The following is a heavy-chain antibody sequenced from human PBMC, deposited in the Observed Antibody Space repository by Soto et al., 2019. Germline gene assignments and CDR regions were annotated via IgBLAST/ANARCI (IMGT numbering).Heavy chain of an antibody. CDR2: VYHTGRT. CDR3: ARDFAYFDS. J-gene: IGHJ4*02. V-gene: IGHV4-61*01. CDR1: GGSFKSGSYS. D-gene: IGHD3-3*01. Sequence: QVQLQESGPGLVKPSETLSLTCTVSGGSFKSGSYSWSWIRQPPGKGLEWIGYVYHTGRTSYNPSLKSRGSMSMDTSKNQFSLNLHSVTAADTAVYFCARDFAYFDSWAQGTLVTVSS.